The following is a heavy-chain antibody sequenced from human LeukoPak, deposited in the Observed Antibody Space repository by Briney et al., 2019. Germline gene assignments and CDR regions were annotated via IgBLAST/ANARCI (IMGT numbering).Heavy chain of an antibody. D-gene: IGHD3-10*01. Sequence: PSETLSLTCTVSGGSISSGGYYWSWIRQHPGKGLEWIGYIHSSGSTYYNPSLKSPVSISVDTSKSHFSLRLSSVTAADTAVYYCARGEYYGSGSYYPGDYWGQGTLVTVSS. J-gene: IGHJ4*02. CDR3: ARGEYYGSGSYYPGDY. CDR2: IHSSGST. V-gene: IGHV4-31*01. CDR1: GGSISSGGYY.